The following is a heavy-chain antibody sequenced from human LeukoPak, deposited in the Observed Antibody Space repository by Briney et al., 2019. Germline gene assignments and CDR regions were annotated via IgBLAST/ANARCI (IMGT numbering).Heavy chain of an antibody. Sequence: SETLSLTCAVYGGSFSGYYWSWIRQPPGKGLEWIGEINHSGSTNYNPSLKSRVTISVDTSKNQFSLKLSSVTAADTAVYYCARGGRGFWSGYAARAFDIWRQGTMVTVSS. CDR1: GGSFSGYY. D-gene: IGHD3-3*01. J-gene: IGHJ3*02. CDR3: ARGGRGFWSGYAARAFDI. CDR2: INHSGST. V-gene: IGHV4-34*01.